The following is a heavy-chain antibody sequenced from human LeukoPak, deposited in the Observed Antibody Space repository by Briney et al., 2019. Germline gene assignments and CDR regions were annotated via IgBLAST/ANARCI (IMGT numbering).Heavy chain of an antibody. CDR1: GYTFTGYY. CDR3: ARDADSSGPTCFDY. V-gene: IGHV1-2*02. Sequence: ASVKVSCKASGYTFTGYYMHWVRQAPGQGLEWMGWINPNSGGTNYAQKFQGRVTMTRDTSISTAYMELSRLRSDDTAVYYRARDADSSGPTCFDYWGQGTLVTVSS. D-gene: IGHD3-22*01. J-gene: IGHJ4*02. CDR2: INPNSGGT.